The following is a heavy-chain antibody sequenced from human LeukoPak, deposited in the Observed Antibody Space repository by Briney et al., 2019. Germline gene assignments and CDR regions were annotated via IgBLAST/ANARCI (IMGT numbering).Heavy chain of an antibody. D-gene: IGHD3-10*01. Sequence: ASVKVSCKASGYTFTGYYMHWVRQAPGQGLEWMGWINPNSGGTNYAQKFQGRVTMTRNTSISTAYMELSSLRSEDTAVYYCARGRSTVWFGEPPGYWGQGTLVTVSS. V-gene: IGHV1-2*02. CDR2: INPNSGGT. J-gene: IGHJ4*02. CDR3: ARGRSTVWFGEPPGY. CDR1: GYTFTGYY.